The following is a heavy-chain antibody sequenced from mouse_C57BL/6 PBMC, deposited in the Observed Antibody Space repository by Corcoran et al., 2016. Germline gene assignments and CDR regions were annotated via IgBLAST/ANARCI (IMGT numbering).Heavy chain of an antibody. D-gene: IGHD1-1*01. CDR1: GYTFTTYG. CDR2: INTYSGVP. CDR3: ARDYDGSPYAMDY. Sequence: QIQLVQSGPELKKPGETVKISCKASGYTFTTYGMSWVKQAPGKGLKWMGWINTYSGVPTYADDFKGRFAFSLETSASTAYLQINNLKNEDTATYFCARDYDGSPYAMDYWGQGTSVTVSS. J-gene: IGHJ4*01. V-gene: IGHV9-3*01.